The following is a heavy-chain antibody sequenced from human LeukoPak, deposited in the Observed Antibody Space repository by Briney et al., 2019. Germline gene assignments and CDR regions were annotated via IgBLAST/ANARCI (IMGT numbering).Heavy chain of an antibody. J-gene: IGHJ4*02. V-gene: IGHV3-23*01. CDR2: ISGSGAYT. CDR1: GFTFSSYA. Sequence: GGSLRLSCAASGFTFSSYAMSWVRQAPGKGLEWVSTISGSGAYTYYADSVKGRFTISRDNSKNTLYLQMNSLRAEDTAVYYCAKGVVPATDMPFDYWGQGTLVTVSS. D-gene: IGHD2-2*01. CDR3: AKGVVPATDMPFDY.